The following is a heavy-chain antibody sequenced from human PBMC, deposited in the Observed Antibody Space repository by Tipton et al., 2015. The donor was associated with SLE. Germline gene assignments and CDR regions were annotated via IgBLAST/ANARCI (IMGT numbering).Heavy chain of an antibody. Sequence: TLSLTCAVYGGSFSGYYWSWIRQPPGKGLEWIGEINHSGSTNYNPSLKSRVTISVDTSKNQFSLRVSSVTAADTAVYYCARGYYFDYWGQGTLVTVSS. CDR2: INHSGST. CDR3: ARGYYFDY. V-gene: IGHV4-34*01. CDR1: GGSFSGYY. J-gene: IGHJ4*02.